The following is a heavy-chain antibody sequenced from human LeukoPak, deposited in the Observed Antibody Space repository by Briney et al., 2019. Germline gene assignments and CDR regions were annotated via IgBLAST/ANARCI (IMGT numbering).Heavy chain of an antibody. J-gene: IGHJ4*02. D-gene: IGHD3-3*01. CDR3: ARGHRRITIFGVGLFDY. Sequence: PSETLSLTCAVYGGSFSGYYWSWLRQPPGKGLEWIGEINHSGSTNYNPSLKSRVTISVDTSKNQFSLKLSSVTAADTAVYYCARGHRRITIFGVGLFDYWGQGTLVTASS. CDR2: INHSGST. V-gene: IGHV4-34*01. CDR1: GGSFSGYY.